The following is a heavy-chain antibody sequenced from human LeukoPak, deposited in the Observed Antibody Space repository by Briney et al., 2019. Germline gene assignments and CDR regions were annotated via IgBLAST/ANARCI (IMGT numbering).Heavy chain of an antibody. CDR3: ARESVAAGTRWFDY. J-gene: IGHJ4*02. CDR1: GGYISDYY. D-gene: IGHD6-13*01. V-gene: IGHV4-4*07. CDR2: VQISENN. Sequence: SETLSLTCTVFGGYISDYYWTWIRESAGKGLEWIGRVQISENNNYNPSLRSRVTLSLDTSKNQFSLKLTSVTAADTAIYYCARESVAAGTRWFDYWGQGTLVTVSS.